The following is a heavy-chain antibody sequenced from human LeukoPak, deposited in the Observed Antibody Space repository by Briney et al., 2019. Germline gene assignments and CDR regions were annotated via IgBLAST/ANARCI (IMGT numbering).Heavy chain of an antibody. J-gene: IGHJ5*02. D-gene: IGHD2-2*01. V-gene: IGHV3-48*01. CDR2: ISSSSSTI. CDR1: GFTFSSYS. CDR3: AKENGDLYEYCGFTSCPDNWFDP. Sequence: PGGSLRLSCAASGFTFSSYSMNWVRQAPGKGLEWVSYISSSSSTIYYADSVKGRFAISRDNSKNTVYLQMNSLRAEDTAVYYCAKENGDLYEYCGFTSCPDNWFDPWGQGTLVTVSS.